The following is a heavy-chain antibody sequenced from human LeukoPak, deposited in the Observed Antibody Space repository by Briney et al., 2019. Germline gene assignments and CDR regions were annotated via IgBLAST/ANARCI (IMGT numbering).Heavy chain of an antibody. V-gene: IGHV1-2*02. CDR1: GYXFTGYY. Sequence: GASVKVSCKASGYXFTGYYIHWVQQAPGQGLEWMGWINPNSGGTNYAQKFQGRVTMTRDTSISTAYMELSRLRSDDTAVYYCARDVGYSYGQDYWGQGTLVTVSS. CDR3: ARDVGYSYGQDY. CDR2: INPNSGGT. J-gene: IGHJ4*02. D-gene: IGHD5-18*01.